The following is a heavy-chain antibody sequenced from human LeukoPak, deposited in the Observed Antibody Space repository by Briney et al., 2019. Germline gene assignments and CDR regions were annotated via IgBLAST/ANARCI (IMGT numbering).Heavy chain of an antibody. Sequence: GRSLRLSCEASGFMFSACGMQWVRRAPGKGLEWVAVIAAAGNVAYYADSVRGRFRLSRDNSKNTLSLQMNSLRAEDTAVYYCARVPRPEDDYKSNFWGQGTLVTVSS. D-gene: IGHD5-24*01. CDR1: GFMFSACG. CDR2: IAAAGNVA. J-gene: IGHJ4*02. V-gene: IGHV3-30*03. CDR3: ARVPRPEDDYKSNF.